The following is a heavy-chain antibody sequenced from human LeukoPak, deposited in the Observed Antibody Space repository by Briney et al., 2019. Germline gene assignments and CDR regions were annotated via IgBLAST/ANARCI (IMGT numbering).Heavy chain of an antibody. CDR3: ARHEPLRGYYYMDV. CDR1: GGSITSYY. J-gene: IGHJ6*03. CDR2: ISYSGST. V-gene: IGHV4-59*01. Sequence: SETLSLTCSVSGGSITSYYWSWIRQPPGKGLEWIGYISYSGSTNYNPSLKSRVSISIDTSKNQFSLKLSSVTAADTAVYYCARHEPLRGYYYMDVWGKGTTVTVSS.